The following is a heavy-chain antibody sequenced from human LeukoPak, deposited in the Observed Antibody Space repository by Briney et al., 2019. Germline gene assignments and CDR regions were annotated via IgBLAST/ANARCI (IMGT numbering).Heavy chain of an antibody. V-gene: IGHV3-53*01. CDR3: ARTTYYYDTTGYYSHNVYFQD. CDR2: IYSGGST. CDR1: GFTVSTNH. Sequence: PGGSLRLSCAASGFTVSTNHMTWGRPARGKGLGWVSVIYSGGSTYYADSVKGQFTISRDHSKNTLYLQMNSLRAEDTAVYYCARTTYYYDTTGYYSHNVYFQDWGQGTLVTVSS. D-gene: IGHD3-22*01. J-gene: IGHJ1*01.